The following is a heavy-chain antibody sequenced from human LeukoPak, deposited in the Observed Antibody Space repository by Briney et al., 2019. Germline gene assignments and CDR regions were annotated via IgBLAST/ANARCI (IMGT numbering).Heavy chain of an antibody. J-gene: IGHJ6*03. CDR2: FYTSGST. D-gene: IGHD3-16*01. CDR3: ARETSQKGAHYMDV. Sequence: SETLSLTCTVSGGSISSGSYYWSWIRQPAGKGLEWIGRFYTSGSTNYNPSLKSRVTISVDTSKNQFSLKLNSVTAADTAVYYCARETSQKGAHYMDVWGKGTTITISS. CDR1: GGSISSGSYY. V-gene: IGHV4-61*02.